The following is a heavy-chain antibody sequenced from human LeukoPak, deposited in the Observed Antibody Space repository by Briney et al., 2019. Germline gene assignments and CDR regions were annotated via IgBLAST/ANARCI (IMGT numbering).Heavy chain of an antibody. D-gene: IGHD3-22*01. CDR2: MNPNSGGT. J-gene: IGHJ4*02. CDR1: GYTFIGYY. CDR3: ARDSDSSGRGDY. V-gene: IGHV1-2*02. Sequence: ASVKVSCKASGYTFIGYYMHWVRQAPGQGLEWMGWMNPNSGGTNYAQKFQGRVTMTTDTSISTAYMELSRLRSDDTAVYYCARDSDSSGRGDYWGQGTLVIVSS.